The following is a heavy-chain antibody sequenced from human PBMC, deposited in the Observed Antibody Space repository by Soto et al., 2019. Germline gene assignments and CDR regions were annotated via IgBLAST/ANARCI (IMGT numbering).Heavy chain of an antibody. CDR3: AKSSTRYCTNGVCYYYYGMDV. D-gene: IGHD2-8*01. V-gene: IGHV3-23*01. Sequence: GGSLRLSCTVSGFTFSSYWMTWVRQAPGKGLEWVAAISRSGGGTYYADSVKGRFTISRDNSKNTLYLQMNSLRAEDTAVYYCAKSSTRYCTNGVCYYYYGMDVWGQGTTVTVSS. CDR1: GFTFSSYW. CDR2: ISRSGGGT. J-gene: IGHJ6*02.